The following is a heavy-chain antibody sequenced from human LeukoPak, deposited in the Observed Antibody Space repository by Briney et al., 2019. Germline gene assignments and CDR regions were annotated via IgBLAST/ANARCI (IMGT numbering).Heavy chain of an antibody. CDR3: ARGGRDGYKP. CDR2: IKQDGSEK. CDR1: GFTFSGNW. Sequence: GGSLRLSCAASGFTFSGNWMSWVRQAPGKGLEWVANIKQDGSEKYYVDSVKGRFTISRDNAKNSLYLQMNSLRAEDTAVYYCARGGRDGYKPWGQGTLVTVSS. D-gene: IGHD5-24*01. V-gene: IGHV3-7*03. J-gene: IGHJ5*02.